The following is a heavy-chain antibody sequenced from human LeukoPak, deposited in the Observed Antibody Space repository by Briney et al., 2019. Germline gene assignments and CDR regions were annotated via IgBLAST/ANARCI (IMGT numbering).Heavy chain of an antibody. V-gene: IGHV1-8*03. CDR1: GDTFNTYD. J-gene: IGHJ6*03. D-gene: IGHD5-12*01. Sequence: ASVKVSCKASGDTFNTYDINWVRQATGQGLEWMGWMNPTSGKTSYAQKFQGRVTITSNTSTTTAQMELSSLGSEDTAVYYCARVRWLRLGVDEYYYYMDVWGKGTTVTVSS. CDR3: ARVRWLRLGVDEYYYYMDV. CDR2: MNPTSGKT.